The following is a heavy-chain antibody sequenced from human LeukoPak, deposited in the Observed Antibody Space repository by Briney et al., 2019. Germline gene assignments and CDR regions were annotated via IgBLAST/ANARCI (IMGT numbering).Heavy chain of an antibody. CDR1: GGSISSSSHY. J-gene: IGHJ6*03. Sequence: SETLSLTCSVSGGSISSSSHYWGWIRQPPGKGLEWIGSIYYSGSTYYNNPSLKSRVTISVDTSKNQFSLKLSSVTAADTAVYYCARHGDRGPDFNYYYMDVWGKGTTVTVSS. CDR3: ARHGDRGPDFNYYYMDV. D-gene: IGHD7-27*01. V-gene: IGHV4-39*01. CDR2: IYYSGST.